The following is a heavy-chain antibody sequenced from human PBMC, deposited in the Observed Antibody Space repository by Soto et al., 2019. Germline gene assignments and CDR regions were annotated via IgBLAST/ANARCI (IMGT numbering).Heavy chain of an antibody. V-gene: IGHV1-18*03. CDR3: AGITSARMIPQADQ. CDR2: INVYNGNT. J-gene: IGHJ4*02. CDR1: GSTFTSNS. Sequence: SVKVSCKASGSTFTSNSIGWVRQAPGQGLEWMGWINVYNGNTQYAQQLQGRVTLATDTSLSTAYMDLSRLRTHDIPVYYCAGITSARMIPQADQGGQGTLKAFSS. D-gene: IGHD3-10*01.